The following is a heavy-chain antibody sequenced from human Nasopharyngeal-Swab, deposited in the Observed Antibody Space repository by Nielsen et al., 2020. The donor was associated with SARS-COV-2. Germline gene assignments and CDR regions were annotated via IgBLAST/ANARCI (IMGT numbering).Heavy chain of an antibody. CDR1: GFTFDDYA. CDR3: TKGRADYSNPSFDN. V-gene: IGHV3-9*01. D-gene: IGHD4-11*01. CDR2: ISWNSGNI. J-gene: IGHJ4*02. Sequence: SLKISCVASGFTFDDYAMHWVRQAPGKGLEWVSGISWNSGNIGYVDSVKGRFTISRDNAKNSLYLQMNSLRADDTALYYCTKGRADYSNPSFDNWGQGTLVTVSS.